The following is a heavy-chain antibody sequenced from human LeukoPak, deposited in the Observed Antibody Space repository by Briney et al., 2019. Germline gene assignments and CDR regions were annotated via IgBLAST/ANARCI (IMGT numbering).Heavy chain of an antibody. D-gene: IGHD2-2*01. CDR2: INHSGST. CDR3: ARRAVVVVPAAMRGAIYYYYYMDV. Sequence: SETLSLTCAVYGGSFSGYYWSWIRQPPGKGLEWIGEINHSGSTNYNPSLKSRVTISVDTSKNQFSLKLSSVTAADTAVYYCARRAVVVVPAAMRGAIYYYYYMDVWGKGTTVTISS. J-gene: IGHJ6*03. CDR1: GGSFSGYY. V-gene: IGHV4-34*01.